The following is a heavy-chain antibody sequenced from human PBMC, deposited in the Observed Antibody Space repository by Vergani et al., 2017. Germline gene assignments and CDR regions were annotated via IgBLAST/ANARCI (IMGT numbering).Heavy chain of an antibody. CDR2: IYHSGST. D-gene: IGHD6-13*01. J-gene: IGHJ4*02. CDR3: ARVVAAEYFDY. V-gene: IGHV4-30-2*01. CDR1: GGSISSGGYS. Sequence: QLQLQESGSGLVKPSQTLSLTCAVSGGSISSGGYSWSWIRQPPGKGLEWIGEIYHSGSTNYNPSLKSRVTISVDKSKNQFSLKLSSVTAADTAVYYCARVVAAEYFDYWGQGTLVTVSS.